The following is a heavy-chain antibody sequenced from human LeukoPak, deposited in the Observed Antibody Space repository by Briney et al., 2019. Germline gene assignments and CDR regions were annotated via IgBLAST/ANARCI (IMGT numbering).Heavy chain of an antibody. CDR3: ARDFLSGTLWY. D-gene: IGHD2/OR15-2a*01. CDR1: GFTFSSYS. J-gene: IGHJ4*02. Sequence: PGGSLKLSCAASGFTFSSYSMNWVRQAPGKGLEWVSSITSSSSYIYYADSVKGRFTISRDNAKNSLYLQMNSLRAEDTAVYYWARDFLSGTLWYWGQGTLVTVSS. CDR2: ITSSSSYI. V-gene: IGHV3-21*01.